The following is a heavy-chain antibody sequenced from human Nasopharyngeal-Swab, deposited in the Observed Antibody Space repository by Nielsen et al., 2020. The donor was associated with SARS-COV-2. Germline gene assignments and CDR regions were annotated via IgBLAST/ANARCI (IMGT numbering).Heavy chain of an antibody. V-gene: IGHV3-43*01. CDR2: ISWDGGST. CDR3: ARGGGDG. CDR1: GFTFDDYT. Sequence: GESLKISCAASGFTFDDYTMHWVRQAPGKGLEWVSLISWDGGSTYYADSVKGRFTISRDNAKNSLYLQMNSLRDEDTAVYYCARGGGDGWGQGTLVTVSS. D-gene: IGHD2-21*01. J-gene: IGHJ4*02.